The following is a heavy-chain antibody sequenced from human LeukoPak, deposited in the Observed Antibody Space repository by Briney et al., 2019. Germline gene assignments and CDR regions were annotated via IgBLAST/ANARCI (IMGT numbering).Heavy chain of an antibody. D-gene: IGHD5-12*01. Sequence: VASVKVSCKASGYTFTSYDINWVRQATGQGLEWMGWTNPNSGNTGYAQKFQGRVTMTRNTSISTAYMELSSLRSEDTAVYYCARGLGDIVATVDYWGQGTLVTVSS. CDR2: TNPNSGNT. J-gene: IGHJ4*02. CDR3: ARGLGDIVATVDY. V-gene: IGHV1-8*01. CDR1: GYTFTSYD.